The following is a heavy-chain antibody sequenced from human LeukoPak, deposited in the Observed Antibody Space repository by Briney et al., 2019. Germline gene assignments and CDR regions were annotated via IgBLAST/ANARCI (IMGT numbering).Heavy chain of an antibody. CDR1: GGSITSPSYS. CDR3: ARHHSNYFDY. CDR2: IYYSDITSYNT. V-gene: IGHV4-39*01. Sequence: SETLSLTCTVSGGSITSPSYSWGWIRQSPGKGPEWIATIYYSDITSYNTFYNPSLKSRVTISVDPSKNHLSLRLTSMTAADTAVYSCARHHSNYFDYWGQGTLVTVSS. D-gene: IGHD2-21*01. J-gene: IGHJ4*02.